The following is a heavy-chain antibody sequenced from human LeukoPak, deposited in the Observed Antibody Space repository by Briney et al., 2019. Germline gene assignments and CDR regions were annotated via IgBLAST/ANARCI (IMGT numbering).Heavy chain of an antibody. CDR2: IKATGGST. D-gene: IGHD4-11*01. Sequence: GGSLRLSCAASGFTFSSYSMNWVRQAPGKGLEWVSSIKATGGSTYYADSVKGRFTISRDNSKNTLDLQMNSLRAEDTALYYCATLSATTGPFWGHGTLVTVST. CDR1: GFTFSSYS. CDR3: ATLSATTGPF. J-gene: IGHJ4*01. V-gene: IGHV3-23*01.